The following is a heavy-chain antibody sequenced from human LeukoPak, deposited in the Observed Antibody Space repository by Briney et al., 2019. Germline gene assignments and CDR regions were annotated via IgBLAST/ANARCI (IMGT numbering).Heavy chain of an antibody. Sequence: SLKVSCKASGGTSSSYAISCVRQAPGQQLKWMGGIIPIFGTANYAQKFQGRVTITADESTSTAYMELSSLRSEDTAVYYCARSRGLLWFGELPYWGQGTLVTVSS. D-gene: IGHD3-10*01. V-gene: IGHV1-69*13. CDR1: GGTSSSYA. J-gene: IGHJ4*02. CDR2: IIPIFGTA. CDR3: ARSRGLLWFGELPY.